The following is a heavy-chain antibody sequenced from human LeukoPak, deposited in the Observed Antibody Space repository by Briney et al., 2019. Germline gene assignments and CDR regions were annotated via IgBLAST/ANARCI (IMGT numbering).Heavy chain of an antibody. J-gene: IGHJ4*02. CDR1: GGTFSRYT. Sequence: ASVKVSCKASGGTFSRYTMNWVRQAPGQGLEWMGRIVPILGTTNYAQKFQGRVTITADKSTSTAYMELRSLRSDDTAVYYCARDVGVGATNDYWGQGTLVTVSS. CDR2: IVPILGTT. CDR3: ARDVGVGATNDY. V-gene: IGHV1-69*08. D-gene: IGHD1-26*01.